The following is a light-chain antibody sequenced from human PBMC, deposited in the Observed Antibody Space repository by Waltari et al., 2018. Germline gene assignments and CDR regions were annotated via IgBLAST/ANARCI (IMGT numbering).Light chain of an antibody. V-gene: IGLV2-11*01. CDR3: CSYVGPNTFWV. J-gene: IGLJ3*02. CDR1: SSDVGGYNY. Sequence: QSALTQTRPVSGATGQSVTISCTGTSSDVGGYNYVPWYQQDPGKAPNLMIYDINKRPSGVPDRFSGSKSGNTASLTISGVQAEDEADYYCCSYVGPNTFWVFGGGTKLTVL. CDR2: DIN.